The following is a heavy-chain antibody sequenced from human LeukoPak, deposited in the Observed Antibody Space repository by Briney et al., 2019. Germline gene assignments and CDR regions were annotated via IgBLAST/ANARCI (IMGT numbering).Heavy chain of an antibody. CDR2: INPNSGGT. Sequence: ASVKVSCKASGYTFTGYYMHWVRQAPGQGLEWMGWINPNSGGTNYAQKFQGRVTMTRDTSISTAYMELSRLRSDDTAVYSCARGTLRSYWFDPWGQGTLVTVSS. CDR3: ARGTLRSYWFDP. J-gene: IGHJ5*02. D-gene: IGHD5-12*01. CDR1: GYTFTGYY. V-gene: IGHV1-2*02.